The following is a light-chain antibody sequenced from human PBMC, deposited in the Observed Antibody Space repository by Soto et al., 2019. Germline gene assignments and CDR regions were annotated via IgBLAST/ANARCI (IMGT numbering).Light chain of an antibody. V-gene: IGKV1-8*01. CDR2: AAS. CDR3: QQYYSYPRT. CDR1: QGISSY. J-gene: IGKJ1*01. Sequence: AIRMTQSPSSLSASTGDRVTITCRASQGISSYLAWYQQKPGKAPKLLIYAASTLQSGVPSRVSGSGSGTDFTLTISCLQSEDFAAYYCQQYYSYPRTFGHGTKVDIK.